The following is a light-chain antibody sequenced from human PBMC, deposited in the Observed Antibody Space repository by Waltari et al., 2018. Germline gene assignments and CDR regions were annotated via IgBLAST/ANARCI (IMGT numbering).Light chain of an antibody. J-gene: IGLJ3*02. CDR3: QAWGTGIQGV. Sequence: QLGVTQSPSASASLGASVQLTCILSSGHSTTAVAWHQQQPEKGPRFLMKVNSDGSHSKGDGIPDRFSGSSSGAERYLTISSLQSEDEADYYCQAWGTGIQGVFGGGTKLTVL. V-gene: IGLV4-69*01. CDR1: SGHSTTA. CDR2: VNSDGSH.